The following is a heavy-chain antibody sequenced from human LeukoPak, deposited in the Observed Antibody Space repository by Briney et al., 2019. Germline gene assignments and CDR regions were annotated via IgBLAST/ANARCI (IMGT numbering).Heavy chain of an antibody. Sequence: PGGSLRLSCAASGFTFSSYAMSWVRQAPGKGLEWVSAISGSGGSTYYADSVKGRFTISRDNSKNTLYLQMNSLRAEDTAVYYCAKGLFWIQLWWSPNDYWGLGTLVTVSS. J-gene: IGHJ4*02. CDR3: AKGLFWIQLWWSPNDY. CDR2: ISGSGGST. V-gene: IGHV3-23*01. CDR1: GFTFSSYA. D-gene: IGHD5-18*01.